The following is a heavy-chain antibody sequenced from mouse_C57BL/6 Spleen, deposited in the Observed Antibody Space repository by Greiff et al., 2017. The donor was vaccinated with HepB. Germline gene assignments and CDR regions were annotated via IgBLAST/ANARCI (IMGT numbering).Heavy chain of an antibody. V-gene: IGHV3-6*01. CDR2: ISYDGSN. D-gene: IGHD3-1*01. CDR3: ARDRGDYYAMDY. Sequence: DVQLVESGPGLVKPSQSLSLTCSVTGYSITSGYYWNWIRQFPGNKLEWMGYISYDGSNNYNPSLKNRISITRDTSKNQFFLKLNSVTTEDTATYYCARDRGDYYAMDYWGQGTSVTVSS. J-gene: IGHJ4*01. CDR1: GYSITSGYY.